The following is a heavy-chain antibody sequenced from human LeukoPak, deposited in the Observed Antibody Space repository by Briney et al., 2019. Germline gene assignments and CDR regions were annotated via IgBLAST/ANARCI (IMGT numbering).Heavy chain of an antibody. Sequence: ASVKLSCKVCGYTLTELSMHWVRQAPGKGLEWMGGFDPEDGETIYAQKFQGRVTMTEDTSTDTAYMELSSLRSEDTAVYYCATLSSRNWFDPWGQGTLVTVSS. CDR3: ATLSSRNWFDP. CDR1: GYTLTELS. D-gene: IGHD2-2*01. CDR2: FDPEDGET. J-gene: IGHJ5*02. V-gene: IGHV1-24*01.